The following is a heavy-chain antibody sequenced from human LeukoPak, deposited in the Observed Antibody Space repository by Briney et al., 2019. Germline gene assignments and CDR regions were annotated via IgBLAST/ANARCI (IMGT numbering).Heavy chain of an antibody. CDR3: ARGGITSLLNWFDP. V-gene: IGHV4-59*12. J-gene: IGHJ5*02. Sequence: SETLSLTCTVSGGSISSYYWSWIRQPSGKGLEWIGYIYYSGSTNYNPSLKSRVTISVDTSKKQFSLKLRSVTAADTAVYYCARGGITSLLNWFDPWGQGILVTVSS. CDR2: IYYSGST. D-gene: IGHD3-16*01. CDR1: GGSISSYY.